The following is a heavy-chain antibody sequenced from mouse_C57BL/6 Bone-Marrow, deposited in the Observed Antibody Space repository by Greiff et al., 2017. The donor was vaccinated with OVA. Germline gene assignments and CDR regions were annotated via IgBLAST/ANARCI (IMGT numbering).Heavy chain of an antibody. D-gene: IGHD3-2*02. V-gene: IGHV1-18*01. Sequence: EVKLQESGPELVKPGASVKIPCKASGYTFTDYNMDWVKQSHGKSLEWIGDINPNNGGTIYNQKFKGKATLTVDKSSSTAYMELRSLTSEDTAVYYCARGDSSGYRGFAYWGQGTLVTVSA. CDR3: ARGDSSGYRGFAY. CDR1: GYTFTDYN. CDR2: INPNNGGT. J-gene: IGHJ3*01.